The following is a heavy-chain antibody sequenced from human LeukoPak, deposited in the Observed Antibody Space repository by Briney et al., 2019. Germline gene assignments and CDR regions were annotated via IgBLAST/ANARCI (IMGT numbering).Heavy chain of an antibody. D-gene: IGHD3-22*01. CDR3: ASMRESAIYYDSSGYYY. CDR2: IIPIFGTA. V-gene: IGHV1-69*13. J-gene: IGHJ4*02. Sequence: GASVKVSCKASGGTFSSYAINWVRQAPGQGLEWMGGIIPIFGTANYAQKFQGRVTITADESASTAYMELSSLRSEDTAVYYCASMRESAIYYDSSGYYYRGQGTLVTVSS. CDR1: GGTFSSYA.